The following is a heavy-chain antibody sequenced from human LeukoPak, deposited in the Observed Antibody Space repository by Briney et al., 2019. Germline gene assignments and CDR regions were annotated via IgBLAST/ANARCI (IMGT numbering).Heavy chain of an antibody. CDR1: GGSIRNGSYY. CDR2: IYSSGST. CDR3: ARLRITMVRGVTRRNWFDP. V-gene: IGHV4-61*02. D-gene: IGHD3-10*01. Sequence: SETLSLTCTVSGGSIRNGSYYWSWIRQPAGKGLEWIGRIYSSGSTNYNPSLKSRVTISLETSKNQFSLKLSSVTAADTAVYYCARLRITMVRGVTRRNWFDPWGQGTLVTVSS. J-gene: IGHJ5*02.